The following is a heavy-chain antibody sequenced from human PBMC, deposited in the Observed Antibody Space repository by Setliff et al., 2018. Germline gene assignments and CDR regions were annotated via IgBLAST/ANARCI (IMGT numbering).Heavy chain of an antibody. D-gene: IGHD3-22*01. CDR1: GYTFTNFG. Sequence: ASVKVSCKASGYTFTNFGITWVRQAPGQGLEWMGWINNYNFNTNYAQKLQGRGTMAIDTSTSTAYMELRSLRSDDTAIYYCARINFYVSSGYYYAPDYWGPGTLVTVSS. CDR3: ARINFYVSSGYYYAPDY. CDR2: INNYNFNT. J-gene: IGHJ4*02. V-gene: IGHV1-18*01.